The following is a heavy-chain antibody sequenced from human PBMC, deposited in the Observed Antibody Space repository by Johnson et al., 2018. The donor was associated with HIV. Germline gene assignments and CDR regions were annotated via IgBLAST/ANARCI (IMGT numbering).Heavy chain of an antibody. CDR2: INWNGGST. D-gene: IGHD6-13*01. CDR3: ARGFSSSSSSWKGAFDI. J-gene: IGHJ3*02. Sequence: VQLVESGGGFVQFGRSLRLSSAASGFMFDDYAMDWVRQAPGKGLEWVSGINWNGGSTGYADSVKGRFTISRDNAKNSLSLQMNSLRAEDTALYYCARGFSSSSSSWKGAFDIWGQGTMVTVSS. V-gene: IGHV3-9*01. CDR1: GFMFDDYA.